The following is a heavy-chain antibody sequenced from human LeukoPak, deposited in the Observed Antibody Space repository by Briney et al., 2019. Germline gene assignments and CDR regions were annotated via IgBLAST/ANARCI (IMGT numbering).Heavy chain of an antibody. V-gene: IGHV1-2*02. CDR3: AYGSGSYPSNWFDP. D-gene: IGHD3-10*01. J-gene: IGHJ5*02. Sequence: GASVKVSCKASGYTFTGYYMHWVRQAPGQGLEWMGWINPNSGGTNYAQKLQGRVTMTTDTSTSTAYMELRSLRSDDTAVYYCAYGSGSYPSNWFDPWGQGTLVTVSS. CDR2: INPNSGGT. CDR1: GYTFTGYY.